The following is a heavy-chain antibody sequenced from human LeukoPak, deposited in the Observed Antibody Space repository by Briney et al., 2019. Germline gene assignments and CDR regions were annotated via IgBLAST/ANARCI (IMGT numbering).Heavy chain of an antibody. CDR2: INPSGSNT. CDR1: GFTFTIYY. Sequence: ASVKVSCTESGFTFTIYYIHSVREAPGQGLEWMGLINPSGSNTNYAQKFRGRVTMTRDTSATTVYMELSSLRSEDTAVYYCAREESGGDFDYGGQGTLVTVSS. D-gene: IGHD2-8*02. CDR3: AREESGGDFDY. V-gene: IGHV1-46*01. J-gene: IGHJ4*02.